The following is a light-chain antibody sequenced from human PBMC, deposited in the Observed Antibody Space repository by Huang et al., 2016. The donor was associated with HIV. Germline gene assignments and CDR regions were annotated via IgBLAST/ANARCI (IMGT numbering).Light chain of an antibody. CDR1: QNINSN. Sequence: EIVMTQSPATLSVSPGERVSLSCRASQNINSNLAWYQQKHGQAPRLLIYGASRRATGIPGRFSGSGSGTEFTLTIRSLQSEDFAVYYCQQYDTWPPYIFGQGTKLEIK. CDR3: QQYDTWPPYI. V-gene: IGKV3-15*01. J-gene: IGKJ2*01. CDR2: GAS.